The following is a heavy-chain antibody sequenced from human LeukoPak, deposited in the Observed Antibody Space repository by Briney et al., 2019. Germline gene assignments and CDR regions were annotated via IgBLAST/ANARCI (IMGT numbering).Heavy chain of an antibody. CDR3: ARNGYCSGGSCYAPLYYYMDV. CDR1: GGTFSSYA. J-gene: IGHJ6*03. D-gene: IGHD2-15*01. V-gene: IGHV1-69*05. CDR2: IIPIFGTA. Sequence: SVKVSCKASGGTFSSYAISWVRQAPGQGLVWMGGIIPIFGTANYAQKFQGRVTITTDESTSTAYMELSSLRSEDTAVYYCARNGYCSGGSCYAPLYYYMDVWGKGTTVTVSS.